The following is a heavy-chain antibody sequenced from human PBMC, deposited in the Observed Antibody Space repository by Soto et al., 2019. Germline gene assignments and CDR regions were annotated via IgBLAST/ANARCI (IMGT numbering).Heavy chain of an antibody. CDR2: MSPKTANT. J-gene: IGHJ5*01. V-gene: IGHV1-8*01. Sequence: GASVKVSCKASGYTFTSYDINWVRQTAGQGLEWMGWMSPKTANTGYAQKFQGRVTMTRSTSISTAYMELSSLTSEDTAVYYCTGGSRSYQFDSWGQGTLVTVSS. CDR3: TGGSRSYQFDS. D-gene: IGHD1-26*01. CDR1: GYTFTSYD.